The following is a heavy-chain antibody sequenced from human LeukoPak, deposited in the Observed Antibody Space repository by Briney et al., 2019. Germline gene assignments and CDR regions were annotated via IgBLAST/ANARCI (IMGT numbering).Heavy chain of an antibody. J-gene: IGHJ4*02. V-gene: IGHV3-30*18. CDR1: GFTFSSYW. D-gene: IGHD3-22*01. Sequence: GGSLRLSCAGSGFTFSSYWMGWVRQAPGKGLEWVAVITYGGSNKYYADSVKGRFTISRDNSKNTLYLQMNSLRAEDTAVYYCAKDRIADYYDSSGVIDYWGQGTLVTVSS. CDR2: ITYGGSNK. CDR3: AKDRIADYYDSSGVIDY.